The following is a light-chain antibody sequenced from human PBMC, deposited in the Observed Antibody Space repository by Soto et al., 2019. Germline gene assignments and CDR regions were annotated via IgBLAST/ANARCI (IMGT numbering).Light chain of an antibody. V-gene: IGLV1-40*01. J-gene: IGLJ1*01. CDR3: QSYDSSLSAYV. CDR1: SSNIGAGYD. Sequence: QSVLAQPASVSGAPGQKVTISCTGSSSNIGAGYDLHWYQQLPGTAPKLLLYGNNNRPSGVPDRFSGSKSGTSASLAITGLQAEDEADYYCQSYDSSLSAYVFGTGTKLTVL. CDR2: GNN.